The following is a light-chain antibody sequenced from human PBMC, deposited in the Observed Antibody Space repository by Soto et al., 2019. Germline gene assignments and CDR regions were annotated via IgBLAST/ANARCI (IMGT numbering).Light chain of an antibody. CDR3: SSYAGINTLV. CDR1: SSDVGGHNY. V-gene: IGLV2-8*01. CDR2: EVT. J-gene: IGLJ2*01. Sequence: QSVLTQPPSASGSPGQSVTISCTGTSSDVGGHNYVSWYQQRPGKAPKLIIYEVTQRPSGVSDRFSGSKSGNTATLTVSGLQAEDEADYHCSSYAGINTLVFGGVPKVTVL.